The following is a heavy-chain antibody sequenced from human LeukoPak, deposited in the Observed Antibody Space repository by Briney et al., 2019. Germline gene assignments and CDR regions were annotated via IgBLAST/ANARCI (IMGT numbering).Heavy chain of an antibody. D-gene: IGHD6-13*01. V-gene: IGHV3-48*01. CDR1: GFTFSSYN. J-gene: IGHJ4*02. Sequence: GGSLRLSCTASGFTFSSYNMNRVRQAPGKGLEWVSNISRGSRTIYYSDSVKGRFTISRDNAKNSLYLQMNSLRTEDTAVYYCARDSYSSSRNDYWGQGTLVTVSS. CDR3: ARDSYSSSRNDY. CDR2: ISRGSRTI.